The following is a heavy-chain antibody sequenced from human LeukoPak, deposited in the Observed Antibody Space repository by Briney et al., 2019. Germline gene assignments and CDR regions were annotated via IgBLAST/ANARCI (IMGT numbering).Heavy chain of an antibody. CDR2: IYYSGST. Sequence: PSETLSLTCTASGGSISSSSYYWGWIRQPPGKGLEWIGSIYYSGSTYYNPSLKSRVTISVDTSKNQFSLKLSSVTAADTAVYYCAREWRPLSGYYYYFDYWGQGTLVTVSS. V-gene: IGHV4-39*02. CDR1: GGSISSSSYY. J-gene: IGHJ4*02. D-gene: IGHD3-22*01. CDR3: AREWRPLSGYYYYFDY.